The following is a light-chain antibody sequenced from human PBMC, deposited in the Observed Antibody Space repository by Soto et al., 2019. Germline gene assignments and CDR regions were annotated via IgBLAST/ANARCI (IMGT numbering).Light chain of an antibody. Sequence: DIVMTQSPATLSVAPGERVTFSCRASQGVSRKLAWYQHKPGQAPRLLISGASTGATGIPARFSGSGSGTEFTLTISSLQSEDCATYYCQKYNGAPFTFGPGTKVDIK. CDR1: QGVSRK. J-gene: IGKJ3*01. CDR2: GAS. CDR3: QKYNGAPFT. V-gene: IGKV3-15*01.